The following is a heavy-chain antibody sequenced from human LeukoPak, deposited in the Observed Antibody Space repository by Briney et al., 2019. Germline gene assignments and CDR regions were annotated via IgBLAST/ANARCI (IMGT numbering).Heavy chain of an antibody. J-gene: IGHJ4*02. CDR3: TRLGMSLER. D-gene: IGHD1-1*01. Sequence: GGSLTLSCAASGFTFSGSAMHWVRQASGKGLEWVGRIRSKANSCATAYAASVKGRFTISRDDSKNTAYLQMNSLKTEDTAVYYCTRLGMSLERWGQGTLVTVSS. CDR2: IRSKANSCAT. CDR1: GFTFSGSA. V-gene: IGHV3-73*01.